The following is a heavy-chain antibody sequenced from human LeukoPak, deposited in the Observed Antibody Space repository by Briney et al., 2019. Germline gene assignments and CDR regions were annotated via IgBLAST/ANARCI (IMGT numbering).Heavy chain of an antibody. CDR1: GYTFTSYG. Sequence: ASVKASCKASGYTFTSYGISWVRQAPGQGLEWMGWISAYNGNTNYAQKLQGRVTMTTDTSTSTAYMELRSLRSDDTAVYYCARDGGLRYFDWFEWFDPWGQGTLVTVSS. CDR2: ISAYNGNT. D-gene: IGHD3-9*01. CDR3: ARDGGLRYFDWFEWFDP. V-gene: IGHV1-18*01. J-gene: IGHJ5*02.